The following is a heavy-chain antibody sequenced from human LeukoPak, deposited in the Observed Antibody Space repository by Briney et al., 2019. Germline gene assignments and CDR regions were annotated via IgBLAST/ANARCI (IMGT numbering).Heavy chain of an antibody. CDR1: GFTFSDYG. J-gene: IGHJ5*02. CDR3: AKGGSSSHNWFDP. Sequence: PGGSLRLSCAASGFTFSDYGMHWVRQAPGKGLEWVAFVRNDGSNEYYPDSVKGRFTIFRDNSRNTLYLQMNSLRAEDTAVYYCAKGGSSSHNWFDPWGQGTLVTVSS. D-gene: IGHD6-13*01. CDR2: VRNDGSNE. V-gene: IGHV3-30*02.